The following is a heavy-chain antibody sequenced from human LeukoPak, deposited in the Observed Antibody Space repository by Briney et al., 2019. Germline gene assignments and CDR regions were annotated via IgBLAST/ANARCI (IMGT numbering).Heavy chain of an antibody. CDR1: GFTFSNYA. Sequence: GGSLRLSCAASGFTFSNYAMHWVRQAPGTGLEWVALISYDESNKHYADSVKGRFTISRDNSKNTLYLQMNSLRAEDTAVYYCAADTTADYWGQGTLVTVSS. V-gene: IGHV3-30-3*01. D-gene: IGHD1-26*01. CDR3: AADTTADY. CDR2: ISYDESNK. J-gene: IGHJ4*02.